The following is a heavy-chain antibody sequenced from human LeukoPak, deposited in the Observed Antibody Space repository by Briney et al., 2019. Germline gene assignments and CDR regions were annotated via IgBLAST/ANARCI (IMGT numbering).Heavy chain of an antibody. CDR2: INLNSGGT. D-gene: IGHD5-12*01. CDR1: GYTFTGYY. CDR3: ARGYSAYDFGDY. Sequence: ASVKVSCKASGYTFTGYYIHWVRQAPGQGLEWIGCINLNSGGTDYVQKLQDRVTMTRDTSISTAHMELGRLRSDDTAVYYCARGYSAYDFGDYWGQGTLVTVSS. V-gene: IGHV1-2*02. J-gene: IGHJ4*02.